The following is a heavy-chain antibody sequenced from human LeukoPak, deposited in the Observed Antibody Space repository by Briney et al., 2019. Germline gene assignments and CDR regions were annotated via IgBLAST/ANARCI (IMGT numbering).Heavy chain of an antibody. J-gene: IGHJ4*02. CDR1: GGSISSYY. V-gene: IGHV4-59*01. D-gene: IGHD3-16*01. Sequence: SETLSLTCTVSGGSISSYYWSWIRQPPGKGLEWIGYIYYSGSTNYNPSLKSRVTISVDTSKNQFSLKLSSVTAADTAVYYCARGGSYGSSHLVGWGQGTLVTVSS. CDR2: IYYSGST. CDR3: ARGGSYGSSHLVG.